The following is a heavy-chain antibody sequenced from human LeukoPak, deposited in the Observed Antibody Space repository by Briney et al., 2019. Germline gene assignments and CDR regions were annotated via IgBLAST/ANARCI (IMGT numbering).Heavy chain of an antibody. CDR1: GFTFSSYA. D-gene: IGHD3-3*01. CDR3: AKDRAEYFFRSDY. Sequence: GGSLRLSCAASGFTFSSYAMSWVRQAPGKGLEWVSAISGSGGSTYYADSVKGRCTISRDNAKNTLYLQMNSLRAEDTAVYYCAKDRAEYFFRSDYWGQGTLVTVSS. CDR2: ISGSGGST. J-gene: IGHJ4*02. V-gene: IGHV3-23*01.